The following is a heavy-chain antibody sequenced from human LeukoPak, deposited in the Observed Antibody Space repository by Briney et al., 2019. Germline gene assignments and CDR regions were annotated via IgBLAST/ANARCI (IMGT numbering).Heavy chain of an antibody. CDR2: INPNSGGT. CDR3: AKGLSSGVAQSFDP. D-gene: IGHD3-3*01. Sequence: ASVKVSCKASGYTFTGYYMHWVRQAPGQGLEWMGRINPNSGGTNYAQKFQGRVTMTRDTSISTAYMELSSLRSDDTAVYYCAKGLSSGVAQSFDPWGQGILVTVSS. J-gene: IGHJ5*02. V-gene: IGHV1-2*06. CDR1: GYTFTGYY.